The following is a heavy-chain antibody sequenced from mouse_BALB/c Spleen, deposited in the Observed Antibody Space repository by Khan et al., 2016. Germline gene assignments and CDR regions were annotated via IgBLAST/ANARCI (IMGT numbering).Heavy chain of an antibody. J-gene: IGHJ1*01. D-gene: IGHD2-2*01. Sequence: QSQLVQSGPELKKPGEIVKISCKASGYTFTNYGMNWVKQAPGKGLKWMGWINTYTGEPTYADDFKGRFAFSLETSGNTAYLQIDNLKNEDTATYFCARWLPNYWYFDVWGAGTTVTVSS. CDR1: GYTFTNYG. CDR3: ARWLPNYWYFDV. V-gene: IGHV9-3-1*01. CDR2: INTYTGEP.